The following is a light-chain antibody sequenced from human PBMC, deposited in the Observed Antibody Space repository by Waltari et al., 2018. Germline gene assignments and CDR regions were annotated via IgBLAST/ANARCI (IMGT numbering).Light chain of an antibody. Sequence: EIVMTQSPATLSVSPGERATLSCRASQGISSDLAWYQQKPCQAPRLLIFGASTRATGAPARFSGSGSGTEFTLAISSLQSEYFGVYYCQQSKIWPAFGQGTKVEIK. V-gene: IGKV3-15*01. CDR3: QQSKIWPA. CDR2: GAS. J-gene: IGKJ1*01. CDR1: QGISSD.